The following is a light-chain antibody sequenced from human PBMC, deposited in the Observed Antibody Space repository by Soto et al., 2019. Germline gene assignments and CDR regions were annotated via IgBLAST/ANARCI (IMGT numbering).Light chain of an antibody. CDR2: GAS. Sequence: EIVLTQSPGTLSLSPGERATLSCRASQSVSSSYLAWYQQKPGQAPRLLIYGASSRATGIPVRFSGSGSGTDFPLTISRLEPEDFAVYYCQQYGSSPFTFGPGTKVDIK. V-gene: IGKV3-20*01. CDR1: QSVSSSY. CDR3: QQYGSSPFT. J-gene: IGKJ3*01.